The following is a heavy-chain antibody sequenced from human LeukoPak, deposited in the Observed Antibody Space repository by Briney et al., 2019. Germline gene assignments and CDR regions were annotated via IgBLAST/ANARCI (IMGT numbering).Heavy chain of an antibody. CDR2: IYYSGST. J-gene: IGHJ5*02. V-gene: IGHV4-31*03. D-gene: IGHD3-22*01. CDR1: GGSISSGDNY. CDR3: ARDYYDSSGYFHWFDP. Sequence: PSETLSLTCTVSGGSISSGDNYWSWIRQHPGKGPEWIGYIYYSGSTYYNPSLKSRVSILVDTSKNQFSLKPSSVTAADTAVYYCARDYYDSSGYFHWFDPWGQGTLVTVSS.